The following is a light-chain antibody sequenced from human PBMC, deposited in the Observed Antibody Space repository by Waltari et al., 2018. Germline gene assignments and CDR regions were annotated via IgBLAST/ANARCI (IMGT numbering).Light chain of an antibody. V-gene: IGKV3-15*01. CDR3: QQYDNWPWT. CDR1: QSVNSH. Sequence: EIVMPQSPATLSVSPGERATLSCRASQSVNSHLAWYQQKPGQAPRLLIYGASTWATGIPARFSGSGSGTEFTLTISSLQSEDFAVYYCQQYDNWPWTFGQGTKVEIK. J-gene: IGKJ1*01. CDR2: GAS.